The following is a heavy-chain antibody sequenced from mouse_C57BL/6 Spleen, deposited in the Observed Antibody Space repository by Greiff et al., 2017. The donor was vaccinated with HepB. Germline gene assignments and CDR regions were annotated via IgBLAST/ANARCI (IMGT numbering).Heavy chain of an antibody. CDR2: ISDGGSYT. V-gene: IGHV5-4*01. J-gene: IGHJ2*01. Sequence: EVQLVESGGGLVKPGGSLKLSCAASGFTFSSYAMSWVRQTPEKRLEWVATISDGGSYTYYPDNVKGRFTISRDNAKNNLYLQMSHLKSEDTAMYYCARERGTTVVNYFDYWGQGTTLTVSS. CDR3: ARERGTTVVNYFDY. CDR1: GFTFSSYA. D-gene: IGHD1-1*01.